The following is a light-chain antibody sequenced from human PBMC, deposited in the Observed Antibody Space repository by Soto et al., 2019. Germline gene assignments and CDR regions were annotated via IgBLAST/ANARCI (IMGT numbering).Light chain of an antibody. V-gene: IGLV2-14*01. CDR2: EVS. CDR3: SSYTSSLIWV. J-gene: IGLJ3*02. CDR1: SSDVGGYNY. Sequence: QSALTQPASVSGSPGQSITISCTGTSSDVGGYNYVSWFQQHPGKAPKLMIYEVSNRPSGVSNRFSSSKSGNTASLTISGLQAEDEADYYCSSYTSSLIWVFGGGTKLTVL.